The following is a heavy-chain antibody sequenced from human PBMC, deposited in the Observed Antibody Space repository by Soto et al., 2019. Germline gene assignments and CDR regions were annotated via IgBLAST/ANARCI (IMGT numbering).Heavy chain of an antibody. Sequence: SQTLSLTCDISGDSVSSNSAGWNWIRQTTSRVLKRLGGTYNLSKWYYTYAASVKSRITVIPDTSKNQFSLQLTSVTPEDTAVYYCARGSWDDVSGHYYMDGWDKGTTVTV. CDR3: ARGSWDDVSGHYYMDG. CDR1: GDSVSSNSAG. CDR2: TYNLSKWYY. D-gene: IGHD1-1*01. J-gene: IGHJ6*03. V-gene: IGHV6-1*01.